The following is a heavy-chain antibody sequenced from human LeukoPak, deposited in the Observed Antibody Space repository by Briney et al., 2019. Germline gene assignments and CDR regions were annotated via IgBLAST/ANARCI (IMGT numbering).Heavy chain of an antibody. CDR2: INGNGGSR. Sequence: GGSLRLSCVASGFIFEEYGMTWVRQAPGKGLEWVSGINGNGGSRGYAASVKGRFTISRDNANNSLYLQVNSLRAEDTALYYCARGSSFHNYWGQGTLVTVSS. D-gene: IGHD6-6*01. CDR3: ARGSSFHNY. V-gene: IGHV3-20*04. CDR1: GFIFEEYG. J-gene: IGHJ4*02.